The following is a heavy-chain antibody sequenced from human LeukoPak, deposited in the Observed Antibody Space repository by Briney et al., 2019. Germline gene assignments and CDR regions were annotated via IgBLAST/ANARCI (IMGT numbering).Heavy chain of an antibody. J-gene: IGHJ4*02. D-gene: IGHD2-15*01. CDR3: ARGSPPDY. Sequence: GGSLRLSCAASGLTFSTSWMDWVRQAPGKGLEWVANIKYDGSEKYYVDSVKGRFTISRDNAKNSLYLQLNSLRAEDTAVYYCARGSPPDYWGQGTLVTVSS. V-gene: IGHV3-7*05. CDR2: IKYDGSEK. CDR1: GLTFSTSW.